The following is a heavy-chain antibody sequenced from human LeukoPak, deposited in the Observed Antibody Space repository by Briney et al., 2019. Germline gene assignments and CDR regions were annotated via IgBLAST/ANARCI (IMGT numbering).Heavy chain of an antibody. D-gene: IGHD2-2*01. CDR2: INSDGSST. Sequence: PGGSLRLSCAASGFTFSSYWMHWVRQAPGKGLVWVSRINSDGSSTSYADSVKGRFTISRDNAKNTLSLQMNSLRAEDTAVYYCARGGVIPAATGIQAYYYYYMDVWGKGTTVTISS. CDR3: ARGGVIPAATGIQAYYYYYMDV. J-gene: IGHJ6*03. CDR1: GFTFSSYW. V-gene: IGHV3-74*01.